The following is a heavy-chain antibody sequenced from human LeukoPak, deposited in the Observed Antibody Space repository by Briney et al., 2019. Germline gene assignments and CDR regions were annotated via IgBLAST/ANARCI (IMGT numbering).Heavy chain of an antibody. Sequence: SETLSLTCTVSGGSISSSSYYWGWIRQPPGKGLEWIGSIYYSGSTYYNPSLKSRVTISVDTSKNQFSLKLSSVTAADTAVYYCARQPLRGPVSGEDYWGQGTLVTASS. V-gene: IGHV4-39*01. CDR2: IYYSGST. J-gene: IGHJ4*02. CDR1: GGSISSSSYY. CDR3: ARQPLRGPVSGEDY. D-gene: IGHD1-14*01.